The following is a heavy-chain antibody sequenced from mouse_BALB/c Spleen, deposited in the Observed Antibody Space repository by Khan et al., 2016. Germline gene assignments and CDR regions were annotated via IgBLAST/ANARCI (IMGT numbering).Heavy chain of an antibody. CDR3: ARSGYGSSPFAY. V-gene: IGHV1-4*02. CDR2: FTPSSGYT. Sequence: QVQLKQSAAELARPGASVKMSCKASGYTFTSYTMHWVKQRPGQGLDWIGYFTPSSGYTAYNQKFKDKTTLTADKSSSTAYMQLTSLTSEDSAFYYCARSGYGSSPFAYWGQGTLVTVSA. D-gene: IGHD1-1*01. CDR1: GYTFTSYT. J-gene: IGHJ3*01.